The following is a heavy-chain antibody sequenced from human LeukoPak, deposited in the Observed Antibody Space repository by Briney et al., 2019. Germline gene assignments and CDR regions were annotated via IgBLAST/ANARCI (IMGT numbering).Heavy chain of an antibody. D-gene: IGHD1-1*01. CDR3: ARADWNDLDY. Sequence: GGSLRFSCAASGFTFSSYEMNWVRQAPGKGLEWVSYISSSGGTIYYADSVKGRFTISRDNAKNSLYLQMNSLRAEDTAVYYCARADWNDLDYWGQGTLVTVSS. J-gene: IGHJ4*02. CDR1: GFTFSSYE. CDR2: ISSSGGTI. V-gene: IGHV3-48*03.